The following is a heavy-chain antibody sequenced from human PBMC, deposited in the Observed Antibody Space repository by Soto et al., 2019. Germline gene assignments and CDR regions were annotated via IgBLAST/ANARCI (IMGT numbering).Heavy chain of an antibody. V-gene: IGHV1-69*01. CDR1: GGTFSSYA. J-gene: IGHJ4*02. D-gene: IGHD2-15*01. CDR3: ARVWPGYRTPILYDGYDY. Sequence: QVQLVQSGAEVKKPGSSVKVSCKASGGTFSSYAISWVRQAPGQGLEWMGGIIPIFGTANYAQKFQGRVTITADESTSTAYMELSSLRSEDTAVYYCARVWPGYRTPILYDGYDYWGQGTLVTVSS. CDR2: IIPIFGTA.